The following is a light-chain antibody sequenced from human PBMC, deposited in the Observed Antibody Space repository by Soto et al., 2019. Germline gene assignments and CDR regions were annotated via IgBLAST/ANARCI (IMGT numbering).Light chain of an antibody. V-gene: IGLV2-14*01. CDR1: SSDVGGYDY. CDR2: EVN. J-gene: IGLJ1*01. Sequence: QSALTQPASVSGSPGQSITISCTGTSSDVGGYDYVSWYQLHPGKAPKLMFFEVNNRPSGVSYRFSGSKSGNTASLTISGLQAEDGADYFCSSYSISTAYLFGTGTKLTVL. CDR3: SSYSISTAYL.